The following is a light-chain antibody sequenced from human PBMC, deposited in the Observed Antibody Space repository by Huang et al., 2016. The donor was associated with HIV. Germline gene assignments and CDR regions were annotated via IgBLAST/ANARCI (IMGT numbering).Light chain of an antibody. CDR1: QSISSY. V-gene: IGKV1-39*01. CDR2: AAS. CDR3: QQSYITLWT. Sequence: EIQMTQSPSSLYASVGDRVTITCRASQSISSYLNWYQQKPGKAPKLLIYAASSLQSWVPARFSGSGSVTDVTLTISSLQPEDFATYYCQQSYITLWTFGQGTNVEIK. J-gene: IGKJ1*01.